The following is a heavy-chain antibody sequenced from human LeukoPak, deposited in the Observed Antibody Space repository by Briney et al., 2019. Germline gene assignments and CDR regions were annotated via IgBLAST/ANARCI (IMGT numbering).Heavy chain of an antibody. CDR3: ARTNCTGGSCYDTGAGY. J-gene: IGHJ4*02. D-gene: IGHD2-15*01. CDR1: RHNFTNYW. CDR2: IYPGDSDT. V-gene: IGHV5-51*01. Sequence: GESLQISCKGSRHNFTNYWIGWVRQLSGKGLEWMGIIYPGDSDTRYSPSFQGQVTISADKSINTAYLQWSSLKASDTAMYYCARTNCTGGSCYDTGAGYWGQGTQVTVSS.